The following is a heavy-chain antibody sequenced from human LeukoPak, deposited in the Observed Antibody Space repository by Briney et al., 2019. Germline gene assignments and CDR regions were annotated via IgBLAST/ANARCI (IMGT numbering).Heavy chain of an antibody. V-gene: IGHV4-61*01. CDR2: IYYSGST. CDR3: ARGSQGTGLRFLVLDWFDP. D-gene: IGHD3-3*01. Sequence: PSETLSLTCTVSGGSVSSGSYYWSWIRQPPGKGLEWIGYIYYSGSTNYNPSLKGRVTISVDTSKNQFSLKLSSVTAADTAVYYCARGSQGTGLRFLVLDWFDPWGQGTLVTVSS. CDR1: GGSVSSGSYY. J-gene: IGHJ5*02.